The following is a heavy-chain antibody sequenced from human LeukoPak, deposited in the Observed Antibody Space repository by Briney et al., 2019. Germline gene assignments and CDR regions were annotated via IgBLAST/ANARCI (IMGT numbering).Heavy chain of an antibody. Sequence: GGSLRLSCAASGFTFSSYSMNWVRQAPGKGLEWVSSISSSSSYIYYADSVKGRFTISRDNAKNSLYLQMNSLRAEDTAVYYCARGGVDIVATSWFDPWGQGTLVTVSS. V-gene: IGHV3-21*01. J-gene: IGHJ5*02. CDR3: ARGGVDIVATSWFDP. CDR2: ISSSSSYI. CDR1: GFTFSSYS. D-gene: IGHD5-12*01.